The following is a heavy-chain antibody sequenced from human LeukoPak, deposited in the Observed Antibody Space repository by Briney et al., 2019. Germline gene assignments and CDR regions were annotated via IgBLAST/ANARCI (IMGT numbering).Heavy chain of an antibody. J-gene: IGHJ4*02. CDR3: ARDALLWFGEPLFDY. D-gene: IGHD3-10*01. CDR2: IYSSGST. Sequence: SETLSLTCTVSGGSISGSTYYWGWIRQPPGKGLEWIVSIYSSGSTYYNPSLKSRVSMSVDTSKNQFSLVLISVTATDTAIYYCARDALLWFGEPLFDYWGQGTLVTVSS. V-gene: IGHV4-39*02. CDR1: GGSISGSTYY.